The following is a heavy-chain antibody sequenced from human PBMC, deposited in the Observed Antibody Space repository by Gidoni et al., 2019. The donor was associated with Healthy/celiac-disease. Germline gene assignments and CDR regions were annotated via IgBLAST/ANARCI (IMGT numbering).Heavy chain of an antibody. V-gene: IGHV2-26*01. J-gene: IGHJ6*02. CDR2: IFSNDEK. CDR1: GFSLSNARMG. Sequence: QVTLKESGPVLVKPTETLTLTCTVSGFSLSNARMGVSWIRQPPGKALEWLAHIFSNDEKSYSTSLKSRLTISKDTSKSQVVLTMTNMDPVDTATYYCAQCTGYSSGWYSQYYYGMDVWGQGTTVTVSS. D-gene: IGHD6-19*01. CDR3: AQCTGYSSGWYSQYYYGMDV.